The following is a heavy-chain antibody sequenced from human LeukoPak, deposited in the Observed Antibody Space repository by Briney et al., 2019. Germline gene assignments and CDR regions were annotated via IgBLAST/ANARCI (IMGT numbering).Heavy chain of an antibody. J-gene: IGHJ5*02. Sequence: SETLSLTCAVYGGPFSGYYWSWIRQPPGKGLEWIGEINHSGSTNYNPSLKSRVTISVDTSKNQYSLKLSSVTAADTDVYYCARAYRGLGPWGQGTLVTVSS. CDR1: GGPFSGYY. CDR3: ARAYRGLGP. CDR2: INHSGST. D-gene: IGHD1-14*01. V-gene: IGHV4-34*01.